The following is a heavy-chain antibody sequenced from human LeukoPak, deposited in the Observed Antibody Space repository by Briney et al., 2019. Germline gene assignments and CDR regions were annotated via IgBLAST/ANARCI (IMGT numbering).Heavy chain of an antibody. V-gene: IGHV3-23*01. D-gene: IGHD6-19*01. Sequence: PGGSLRLSCAASGFTFSSYAMSWVRQAPGKGLEWVSAISGSGASTYYADSVKGRLTISRDNSKNTLYLQMNSLRAEDTAVYYCAKGGFMSSGRWFDPWGQGTLVTVSS. CDR3: AKGGFMSSGRWFDP. J-gene: IGHJ5*02. CDR2: ISGSGAST. CDR1: GFTFSSYA.